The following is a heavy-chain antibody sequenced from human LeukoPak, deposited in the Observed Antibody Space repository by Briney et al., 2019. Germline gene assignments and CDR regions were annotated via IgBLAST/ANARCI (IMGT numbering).Heavy chain of an antibody. CDR1: GYSFTSYW. CDR3: ARLYYYDSSGYYSQYDYYYGMDV. D-gene: IGHD3-22*01. CDR2: IYPGDSDT. J-gene: IGHJ6*02. V-gene: IGHV5-51*01. Sequence: GESLKISCKGSGYSFTSYWIGWVRQMPGKGLGWMGIIYPGDSDTRYSPSFQGQVTISADKSISTAYLQWSSLKASDTAVYYCARLYYYDSSGYYSQYDYYYGMDVWGQGTTVTVSS.